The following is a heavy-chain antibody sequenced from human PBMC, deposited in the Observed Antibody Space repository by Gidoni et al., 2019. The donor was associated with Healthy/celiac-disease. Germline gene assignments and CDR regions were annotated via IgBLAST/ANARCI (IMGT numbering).Heavy chain of an antibody. CDR3: AKRGPYDYSNPEYYFDY. J-gene: IGHJ4*02. CDR2: ISYDGSNK. CDR1: GFTFSSYG. D-gene: IGHD4-4*01. V-gene: IGHV3-30*18. Sequence: QVQLVESGGGVVQPGRSLSLSCAASGFTFSSYGMHWVRQAPGKGLEWVAVISYDGSNKYYADSVKGRFTISRDNSKNTLYLQMNSLRAEDTAVYYCAKRGPYDYSNPEYYFDYWGQGTLVTVSS.